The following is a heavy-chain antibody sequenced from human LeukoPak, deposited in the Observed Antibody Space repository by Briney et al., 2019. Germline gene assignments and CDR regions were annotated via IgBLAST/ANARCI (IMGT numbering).Heavy chain of an antibody. V-gene: IGHV4-34*01. CDR2: INHSGST. J-gene: IGHJ4*02. CDR3: ARSLRGVTTFDY. D-gene: IGHD3-10*01. Sequence: SETLSLTCAVYGGSFSGYYWSWIRQPPGKGLEWIGEINHSGSTNYNPSLKSRVTISVDTSKNQFSLKLSSVTAADTAVYYCARSLRGVTTFDYWGQGTLVTVSS. CDR1: GGSFSGYY.